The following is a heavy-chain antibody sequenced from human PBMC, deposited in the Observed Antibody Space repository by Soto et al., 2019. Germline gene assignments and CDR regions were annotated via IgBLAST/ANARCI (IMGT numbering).Heavy chain of an antibody. CDR2: ILYDASNK. J-gene: IGHJ4*02. CDR3: ASDLVEWLRRWVFDY. V-gene: IGHV3-30-3*01. D-gene: IGHD5-12*01. CDR1: GFTFSSYA. Sequence: QVQLVESGGGVVQAGRSLRLSCAASGFTFSSYAMHWVRQAVGKGPAWVAVILYDASNKYYADSVKGRFTVPRDNSKNTRYLQMNILRAEDTDVYYCASDLVEWLRRWVFDYWGQGTLVTVSS.